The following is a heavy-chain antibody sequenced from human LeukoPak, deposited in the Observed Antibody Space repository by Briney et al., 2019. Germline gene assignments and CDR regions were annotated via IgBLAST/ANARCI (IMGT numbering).Heavy chain of an antibody. Sequence: GGSLRLSCAASGFTFSSYSMNWVRQAPGKGLEWVSSISSSSSYIYYADSAKGRFTISRDNSKNTLYLQMNSLRAEDTAVYYCAKGENPYSSSWNYYYGMDVWGQGTTVTVSS. CDR1: GFTFSSYS. V-gene: IGHV3-21*04. D-gene: IGHD6-13*01. CDR3: AKGENPYSSSWNYYYGMDV. J-gene: IGHJ6*02. CDR2: ISSSSSYI.